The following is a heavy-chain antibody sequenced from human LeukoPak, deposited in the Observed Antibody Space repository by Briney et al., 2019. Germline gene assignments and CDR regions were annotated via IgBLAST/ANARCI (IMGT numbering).Heavy chain of an antibody. Sequence: GGSLRLSCAASGFTFSDYYMSWIRQAPGKGLEWLSYISSSSGYTNYADSVKGRFTISRDNAKNSLYLQMNSLRAEDTAVYYCASASGWSFDYWGQGTLVTVSS. J-gene: IGHJ4*02. CDR1: GFTFSDYY. CDR2: ISSSSGYT. CDR3: ASASGWSFDY. V-gene: IGHV3-11*03. D-gene: IGHD6-19*01.